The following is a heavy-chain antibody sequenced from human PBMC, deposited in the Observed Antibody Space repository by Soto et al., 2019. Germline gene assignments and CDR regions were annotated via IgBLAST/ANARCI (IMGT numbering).Heavy chain of an antibody. J-gene: IGHJ6*02. CDR1: GFTFSRYT. V-gene: IGHV3-30-3*01. CDR3: ARVGRNIVTFYNYHYPLDV. Sequence: GSLRLSCAASGFTFSRYTFHWVRQAPGKGLEWVAVIAYDTTNEYYADSVKGRFTISRDNSKNTLYLQMNSLRTEDTAVYFWARVGRNIVTFYNYHYPLDVGGQGTPVPVSS. CDR2: IAYDTTNE. D-gene: IGHD5-12*01.